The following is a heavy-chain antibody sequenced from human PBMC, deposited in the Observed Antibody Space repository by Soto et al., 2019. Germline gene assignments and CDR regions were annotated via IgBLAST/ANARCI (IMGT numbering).Heavy chain of an antibody. CDR3: ASSQQLSPLYYYYGMDV. V-gene: IGHV5-51*01. CDR2: IYPGDSDT. Sequence: GESLKISCKGSGYSFTSYWIGWVRQMPGKGLEWMGIIYPGDSDTRYSPSFQGQVTISADKSISTAYLQWSSLKASDTAMYYCASSQQLSPLYYYYGMDVWGQGTTVTVSS. CDR1: GYSFTSYW. J-gene: IGHJ6*02. D-gene: IGHD6-13*01.